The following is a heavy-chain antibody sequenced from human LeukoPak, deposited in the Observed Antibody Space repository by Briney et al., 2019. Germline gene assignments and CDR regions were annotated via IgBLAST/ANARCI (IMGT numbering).Heavy chain of an antibody. Sequence: GGSLRLSCAASGFTFSSYGMHWVRQAPGKGLEWVAFIRYDGSNKYYADSVRGRFTISRDNSKNTFFLQVNSLRVEDTAVYYCARGIEGRVDYWGQGTVVTVSS. V-gene: IGHV3-30*02. CDR3: ARGIEGRVDY. D-gene: IGHD3-16*01. J-gene: IGHJ4*02. CDR1: GFTFSSYG. CDR2: IRYDGSNK.